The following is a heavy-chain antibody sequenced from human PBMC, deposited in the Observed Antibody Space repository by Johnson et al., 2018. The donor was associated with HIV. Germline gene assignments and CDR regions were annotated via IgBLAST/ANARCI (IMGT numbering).Heavy chain of an antibody. CDR2: VYSTFGT. D-gene: IGHD6-6*01. J-gene: IGHJ3*02. CDR3: ARVSSSSSFDAFDI. V-gene: IGHV3-66*02. CDR1: GFPVTSNF. Sequence: VQLVESGGGLVQPGGSLRLSCTASGFPVTSNFMTWVRQPPGKGLDWVSAVYSTFGTYYADSVRGRFTISRENAKNSLYLQLNSLRAEDTAVYYCARVSSSSSFDAFDIWGQGTMVTVSS.